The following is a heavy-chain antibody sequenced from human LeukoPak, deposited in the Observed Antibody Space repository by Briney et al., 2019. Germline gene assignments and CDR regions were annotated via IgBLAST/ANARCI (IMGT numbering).Heavy chain of an antibody. V-gene: IGHV3-48*03. CDR1: GFAFSSHE. Sequence: GGSLRLSCAASGFAFSSHEMNWVCQAPGKGLEWVSYISSSGSSIYYADSVKGRFTISRDNAQNSLYLQVNSLRADDTAAYYCARDGADDYNYHAHDFWGQGTMVTVSS. J-gene: IGHJ3*01. D-gene: IGHD5-24*01. CDR3: ARDGADDYNYHAHDF. CDR2: ISSSGSSI.